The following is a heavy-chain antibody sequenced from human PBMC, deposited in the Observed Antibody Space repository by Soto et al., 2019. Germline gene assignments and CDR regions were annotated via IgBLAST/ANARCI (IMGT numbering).Heavy chain of an antibody. CDR3: ARGGAGYLLIYYGMDV. J-gene: IGHJ6*02. Sequence: PSETLSLTCTVSGGSISSGGYYWSWIRQHPGKGLEWIGYIYYSGITYYNPSLKSRVTISVDTSKNQFSLKLSSVTAADTAVYYCARGGAGYLLIYYGMDVWGQGTTVTVSS. CDR1: GGSISSGGYY. D-gene: IGHD5-12*01. V-gene: IGHV4-31*03. CDR2: IYYSGIT.